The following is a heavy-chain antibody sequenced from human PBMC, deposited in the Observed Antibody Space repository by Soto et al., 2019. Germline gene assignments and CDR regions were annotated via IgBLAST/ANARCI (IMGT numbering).Heavy chain of an antibody. Sequence: ASVKVSCKASGYTFTSYAMHWVRQAPGQRLEWMGRINAGNGNTKYSQKFQGRVTITRDTSASTAYMELSSLRSEDTAVYYCARDLLWFGEVRSGYYYGMDVWGQETTVTVSS. CDR3: ARDLLWFGEVRSGYYYGMDV. J-gene: IGHJ6*02. D-gene: IGHD3-10*01. CDR1: GYTFTSYA. V-gene: IGHV1-3*01. CDR2: INAGNGNT.